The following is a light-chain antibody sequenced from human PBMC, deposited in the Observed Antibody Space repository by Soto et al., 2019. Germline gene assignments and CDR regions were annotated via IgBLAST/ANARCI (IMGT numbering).Light chain of an antibody. CDR1: QSVSSN. CDR2: GAS. CDR3: QQYNNWPRT. Sequence: EIVMTQSPATLSVSPGDSATISCRASQSVSSNLAWYQQKSGQAPRLLIYGASTRATGIPARFSGSGSGAEFTLTISSQQSEDFAVYYCQQYNNWPRTFGQGTKVEIK. V-gene: IGKV3-15*01. J-gene: IGKJ1*01.